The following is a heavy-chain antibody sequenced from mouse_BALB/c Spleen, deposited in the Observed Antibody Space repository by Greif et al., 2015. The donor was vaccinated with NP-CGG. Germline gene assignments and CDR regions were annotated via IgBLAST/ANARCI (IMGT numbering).Heavy chain of an antibody. CDR2: IYPGDGDT. Sequence: VKLMESGAELARPGASVKSSCKASGYTFTSYWMQWVKQRPGQGLEWIGAIYPGDGDTRYTQKFKGKATLTADKSSSTAYMQLSSLASEDSAVYYCARWGYDYGAMDYWGQGTSVTVSS. V-gene: IGHV1-87*01. D-gene: IGHD2-4*01. J-gene: IGHJ4*01. CDR1: GYTFTSYW. CDR3: ARWGYDYGAMDY.